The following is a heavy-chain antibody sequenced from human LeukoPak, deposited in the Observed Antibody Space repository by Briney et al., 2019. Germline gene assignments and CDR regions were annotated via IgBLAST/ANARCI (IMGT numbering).Heavy chain of an antibody. D-gene: IGHD2-21*01. CDR3: AKARIIGVGWAQFDS. CDR2: FDGNAHGT. Sequence: PGGPLRLSCATSGFTFSQFGMTWVRQPPGKGLEWVASFDGNAHGTYFADSVKGRCTISSDNSKNTVYLQMNSLRADDTAIYYCAKARIIGVGWAQFDSWGQGSLVTVSS. V-gene: IGHV3-23*01. J-gene: IGHJ4*02. CDR1: GFTFSQFG.